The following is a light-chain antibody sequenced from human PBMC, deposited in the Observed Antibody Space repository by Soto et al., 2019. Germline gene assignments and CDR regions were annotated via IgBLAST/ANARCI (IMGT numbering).Light chain of an antibody. J-gene: IGLJ1*01. CDR1: SSDGGGFNS. CDR2: DVV. Sequence: QSVLTQPASVSGSPGQSITISCTGTSSDGGGFNSVSWYQLRPGTAPKLILYDVVDRPSGVSYRFSGSKSGNTASLTISGLQAADEANYICSSYTSTMTNVFGSGTKVNVL. V-gene: IGLV2-14*03. CDR3: SSYTSTMTNV.